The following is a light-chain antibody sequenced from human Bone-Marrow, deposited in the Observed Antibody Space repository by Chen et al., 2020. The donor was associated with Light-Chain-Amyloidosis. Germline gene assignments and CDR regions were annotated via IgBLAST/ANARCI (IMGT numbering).Light chain of an antibody. CDR1: QTISSNY. CDR2: GSS. V-gene: IGKV3-20*01. J-gene: IGKJ4*01. CDR3: QQYGTSPLA. Sequence: EIVLTQSPGTLSLSPGEGANLSCRASQTISSNYLTWYQQKFGQAPRLLIYGSSSRATGIPDRFTGSGYGTDFTLTINRLEPEDFAMYYCQQYGTSPLAFGGGTKVEFK.